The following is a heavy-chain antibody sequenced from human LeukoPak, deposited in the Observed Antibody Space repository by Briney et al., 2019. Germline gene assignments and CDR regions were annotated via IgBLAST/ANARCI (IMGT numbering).Heavy chain of an antibody. J-gene: IGHJ4*01. Sequence: SETLSLTCTVSDDSITIYYWTWIRQPPGKGLEWIGYIDHTGSTNYNPSLNSRVTISRDTSKNHFSLELSSVTAADTAVYYCARVARHDYTYYPGGNYFDYWGHGTLVTVSS. CDR3: ARVARHDYTYYPGGNYFDY. D-gene: IGHD4-11*01. CDR2: IDHTGST. V-gene: IGHV4-59*01. CDR1: DDSITIYY.